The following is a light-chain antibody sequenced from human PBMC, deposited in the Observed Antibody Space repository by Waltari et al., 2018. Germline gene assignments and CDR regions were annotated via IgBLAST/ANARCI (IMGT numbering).Light chain of an antibody. CDR3: QQYYPNSRT. CDR1: QSVFSSSTNKTH. V-gene: IGKV4-1*01. J-gene: IGKJ5*01. Sequence: DIVMTQSPDSLAVSLGERASINCKSSQSVFSSSTNKTHLAWYQQKPGQPPKVLIYWASTRASGVPDRFSGGGSGTEFTLTVSSLQAEDVGVYFCQQYYPNSRTFGQGTRLQI. CDR2: WAS.